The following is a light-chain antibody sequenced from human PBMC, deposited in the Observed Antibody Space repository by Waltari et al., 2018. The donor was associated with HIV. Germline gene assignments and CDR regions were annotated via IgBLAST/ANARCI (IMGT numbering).Light chain of an antibody. CDR1: SSHLGAHYA. Sequence: QSVLTQPPSVSVAPGQNITIPCTGSSSHLGAHYAVNWYQQLPGTTPKPLIYSNTNRPSGVPARFSGSRSGTSASLAITGLRTEDEGDYYCLSFDTSLSASLFGGGTKLTVL. CDR3: LSFDTSLSASL. CDR2: SNT. J-gene: IGLJ2*01. V-gene: IGLV1-40*01.